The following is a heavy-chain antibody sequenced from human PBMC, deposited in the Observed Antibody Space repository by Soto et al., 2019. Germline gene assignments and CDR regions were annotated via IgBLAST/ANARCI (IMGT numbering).Heavy chain of an antibody. CDR1: GFTFSSYS. J-gene: IGHJ6*02. CDR2: ISSSSSTI. Sequence: GGSLRLSCAASGFTFSSYSMNWVRQAPGKGLEWVSYISSSSSTIYYADSVKGRFTISRDNAKNSLYLQMNSLRDEDTAVYYCARLRYELERLGALVDYYYGMDVWGQGTTVTVSS. V-gene: IGHV3-48*02. CDR3: ARLRYELERLGALVDYYYGMDV. D-gene: IGHD1-1*01.